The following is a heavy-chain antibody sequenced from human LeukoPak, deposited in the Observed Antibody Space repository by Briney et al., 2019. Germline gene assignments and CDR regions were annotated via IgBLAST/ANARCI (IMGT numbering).Heavy chain of an antibody. CDR3: ARLKAAN. J-gene: IGHJ4*02. CDR2: ISDNGSTI. D-gene: IGHD6-13*01. CDR1: GFIFSDYY. V-gene: IGHV3-11*01. Sequence: GGALRLSRAASGFIFSDYYMSWIRQAPGKGLGWVSFISDNGSTIYYADSVKGRFTISRDNAKDSPYLPMNSLRAEDPAVSYCARLKAANWGQGTVVAASS.